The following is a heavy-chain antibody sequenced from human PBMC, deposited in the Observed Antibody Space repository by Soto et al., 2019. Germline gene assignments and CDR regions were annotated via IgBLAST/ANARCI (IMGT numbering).Heavy chain of an antibody. CDR3: ARRDGDYLGVGYFDF. J-gene: IGHJ4*02. Sequence: SETLSLTCTVSGASISTSIYYWGWIRQPPGKGLEWIGTIYYSGSTYYNPSLKSRVTISVDTSKNQFSLKLRSVTAADTAIYYCARRDGDYLGVGYFDFWGQGSMVTVSS. V-gene: IGHV4-39*01. CDR2: IYYSGST. CDR1: GASISTSIYY. D-gene: IGHD4-17*01.